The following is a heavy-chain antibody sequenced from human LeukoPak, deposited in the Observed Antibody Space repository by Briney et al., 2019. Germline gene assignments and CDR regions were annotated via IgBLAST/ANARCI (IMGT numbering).Heavy chain of an antibody. D-gene: IGHD3-22*01. V-gene: IGHV5-51*01. CDR1: GYRFTSYW. J-gene: IGHJ4*02. CDR2: IYPGDSDT. CDR3: ASAGSSGYYPFDY. Sequence: GESLKISCKGSGYRFTSYWIGWVRQMPGKGLEWMGIIYPGDSDTRYSPSFQGQVTISAHKSISTAYLQWSSLKASDTAMYYCASAGSSGYYPFDYWGQGTLVTVSS.